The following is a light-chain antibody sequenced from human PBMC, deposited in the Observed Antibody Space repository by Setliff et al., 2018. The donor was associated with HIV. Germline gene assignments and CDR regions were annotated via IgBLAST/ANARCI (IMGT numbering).Light chain of an antibody. J-gene: IGLJ3*02. Sequence: QSALTPPASVSGSPGQSITISCTGTSSDVGAYSLVSWYQQHQGKAPKLMIYEVSNRPSGVSNRFSASKSSNTASLTISGLQAEDEADYYCSSYRTGNTQVFGGGTKVTVL. CDR2: EVS. V-gene: IGLV2-14*01. CDR3: SSYRTGNTQV. CDR1: SSDVGAYSL.